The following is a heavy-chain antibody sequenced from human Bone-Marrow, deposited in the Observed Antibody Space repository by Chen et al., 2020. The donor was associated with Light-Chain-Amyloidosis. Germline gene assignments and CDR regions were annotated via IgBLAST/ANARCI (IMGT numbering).Heavy chain of an antibody. J-gene: IGHJ4*02. V-gene: IGHV5-51*01. D-gene: IGHD5-12*01. CDR2: IYPDDSDA. CDR3: ARRRDGYNFDY. Sequence: EVQLEQSGPEVKKPGESLKISCKGAGYTFPNYWFGWGRQMPGKGLEWMGVIYPDDSDARYSPSFEGQVTISADKSITTAYLQWRSLKASDTAMYYCARRRDGYNFDYWGQGTLVTVSS. CDR1: GYTFPNYW.